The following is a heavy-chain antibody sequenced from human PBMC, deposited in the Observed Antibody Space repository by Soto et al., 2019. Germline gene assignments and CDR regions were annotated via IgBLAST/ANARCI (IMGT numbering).Heavy chain of an antibody. Sequence: SVKVSCKASGGTFSSYAISWVRQAPGQGLEWMGGIIPIFGTANYAQKFQGRVTITADESTSTAYMELSSLRSEDTAVYYCARENRGAVASDAFDIWGQGTXVTVSS. CDR1: GGTFSSYA. V-gene: IGHV1-69*13. CDR3: ARENRGAVASDAFDI. J-gene: IGHJ3*02. CDR2: IIPIFGTA. D-gene: IGHD6-19*01.